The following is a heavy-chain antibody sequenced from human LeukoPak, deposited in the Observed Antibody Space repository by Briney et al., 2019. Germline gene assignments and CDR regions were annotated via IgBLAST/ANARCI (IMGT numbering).Heavy chain of an antibody. CDR2: INPNSGGT. D-gene: IGHD1-26*01. CDR3: ARVISGSYDY. CDR1: GYTFTGYY. J-gene: IGHJ4*02. Sequence: ASVSVSCKASGYTFTGYYMHWVRQAPGQGREWMGWINPNSGGTNYTQKFQGRVTMTRDTSISTAYMELRRLRSDDTAVYYCARVISGSYDYWGQGTLVTVSS. V-gene: IGHV1-2*02.